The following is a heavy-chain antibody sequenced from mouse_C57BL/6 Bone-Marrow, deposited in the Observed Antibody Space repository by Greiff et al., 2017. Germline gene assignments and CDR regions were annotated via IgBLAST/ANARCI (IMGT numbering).Heavy chain of an antibody. J-gene: IGHJ4*01. CDR1: GYAFTNYL. CDR2: INPGSGGT. D-gene: IGHD1-1*01. Sequence: QVQLQQSGAELVRPGTSVKVSCKASGYAFTNYLIEWVKQRPGQGLEWIGVINPGSGGTNYNEKFKGKATLTAAKSSSTSYMQLSSLTSEDSAVYFCARDYGSSFHAMDYWGQGTSVTVSS. CDR3: ARDYGSSFHAMDY. V-gene: IGHV1-54*01.